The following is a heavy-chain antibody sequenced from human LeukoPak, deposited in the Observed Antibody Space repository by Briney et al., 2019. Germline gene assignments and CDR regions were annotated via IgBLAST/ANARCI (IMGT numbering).Heavy chain of an antibody. CDR3: VRGSISAFDI. J-gene: IGHJ3*02. V-gene: IGHV6-1*01. Sequence: SQTLSLTSVISGDSVSTNGVAWNWIRHSPSRGLEWLGRTYYRSKWYNEYALSVRSRIIITPDTSNNQFSLQLTSVTPEDTAVFYCVRGSISAFDIWGQGTMVTVSS. CDR2: TYYRSKWYN. CDR1: GDSVSTNGVA.